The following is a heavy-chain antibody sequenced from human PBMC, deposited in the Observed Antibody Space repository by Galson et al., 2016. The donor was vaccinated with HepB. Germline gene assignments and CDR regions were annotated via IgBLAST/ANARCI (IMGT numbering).Heavy chain of an antibody. Sequence: SLRLSCAASGFAVANKFVSWVRQAPGTGLEWVSNIYIGGHRRYADSVKGRFTISRDNSENTVYLQMTSLRVEDTALYYCATEGGDSDYLGSDNPGGAFDIWGKGTMVTVSS. D-gene: IGHD3-10*01. CDR2: IYIGGHR. CDR1: GFAVANKF. V-gene: IGHV3-66*01. CDR3: ATEGGDSDYLGSDNPGGAFDI. J-gene: IGHJ3*02.